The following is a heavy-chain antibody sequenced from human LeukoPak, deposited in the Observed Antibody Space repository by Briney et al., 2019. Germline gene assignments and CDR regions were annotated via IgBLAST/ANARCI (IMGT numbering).Heavy chain of an antibody. Sequence: SETLSLTCTVSGYSISSGYYWGWIRQPPGKGLEWIGSIYHSGSTYYNPSLKSRVTMSVDTSKNQFSLKLTSVTAADTAVYYCARQTYYYGSGSYSPGGWGQGTLVTVSS. CDR1: GYSISSGYY. CDR2: IYHSGST. V-gene: IGHV4-38-2*02. CDR3: ARQTYYYGSGSYSPGG. D-gene: IGHD3-10*01. J-gene: IGHJ4*02.